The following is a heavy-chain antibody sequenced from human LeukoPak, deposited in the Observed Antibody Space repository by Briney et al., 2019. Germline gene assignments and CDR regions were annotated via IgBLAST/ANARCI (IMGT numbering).Heavy chain of an antibody. CDR2: IIPIFGTA. D-gene: IGHD6-13*01. Sequence: SVKVSCKASGGTFSSYAISWVRQAPGQGLEWMGGIIPIFGTANYAQKIQGRVTITTDESTSIAYMELSSLRSGDTAVYYCARSTNPPYSSTGDWFDPWGQGTLVTVSS. J-gene: IGHJ5*02. CDR1: GGTFSSYA. CDR3: ARSTNPPYSSTGDWFDP. V-gene: IGHV1-69*05.